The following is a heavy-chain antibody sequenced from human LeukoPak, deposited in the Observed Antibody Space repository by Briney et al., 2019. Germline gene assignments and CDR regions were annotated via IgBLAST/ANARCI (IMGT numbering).Heavy chain of an antibody. CDR1: GDSISSRSYY. CDR2: VSYSGSS. V-gene: IGHV4-39*01. D-gene: IGHD3-22*01. J-gene: IGHJ6*03. Sequence: SETLSLTCIVSGDSISSRSYYWGWIRQPPGKGLEWIGSVSYSGSSDYNPSLKTRVTIYVDTSKNQFSLKLRSVTAADTAVYYCARLPANFYYETSGTHGYYYYYYMDVWAKGTTVTVSS. CDR3: ARLPANFYYETSGTHGYYYYYYMDV.